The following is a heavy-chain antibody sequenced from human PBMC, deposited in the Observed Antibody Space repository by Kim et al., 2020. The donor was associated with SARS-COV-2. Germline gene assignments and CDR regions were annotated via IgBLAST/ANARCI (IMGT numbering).Heavy chain of an antibody. V-gene: IGHV4-34*01. Sequence: SETLSLTCSVYGGSFNNYYWSWIRQPPGRGLEWVGEINHSGSTHYNPSLKSRVTISIDTSKNQFSLWLSSVTAADTSVYYCAGGRVDIGAPLYGAPYYIYYGMDVWGQGTTVTVSS. D-gene: IGHD4-17*01. CDR3: AGGRVDIGAPLYGAPYYIYYGMDV. CDR1: GGSFNNYY. CDR2: INHSGST. J-gene: IGHJ6*02.